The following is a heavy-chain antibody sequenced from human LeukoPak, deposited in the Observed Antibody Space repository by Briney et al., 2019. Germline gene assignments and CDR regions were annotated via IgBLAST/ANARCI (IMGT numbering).Heavy chain of an antibody. CDR3: ADVGY. D-gene: IGHD1-26*01. J-gene: IGHJ4*02. CDR1: GYTFTSYA. Sequence: GGSLRLSSATSGYTFTSYAMSWVRQAPGEGLEWVSGISGSGGSTYYADTVKGRVTISRDKSKNTLYLQMNSLRAEDTAVYYCADVGYWGQGTLVTVSS. V-gene: IGHV3-23*01. CDR2: ISGSGGST.